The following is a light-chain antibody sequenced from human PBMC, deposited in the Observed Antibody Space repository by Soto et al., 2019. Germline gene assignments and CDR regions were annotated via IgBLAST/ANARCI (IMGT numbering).Light chain of an antibody. CDR1: QSVGSSY. J-gene: IGKJ2*01. CDR3: QRYGGSPL. Sequence: EIVLTQSPGTLSLSPGERATLSCRASQSVGSSYLAWYQQKRGQAPRLLIYDTVNRATGIPDRFSGSGSGTDFTLTISRLEPEDFAVYYCQRYGGSPLFGQGTKLEIK. CDR2: DTV. V-gene: IGKV3-20*01.